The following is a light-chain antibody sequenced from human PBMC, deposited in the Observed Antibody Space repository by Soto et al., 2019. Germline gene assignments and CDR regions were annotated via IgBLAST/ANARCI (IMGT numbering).Light chain of an antibody. V-gene: IGLV3-21*04. CDR3: QVWDISSNHVV. J-gene: IGLJ2*01. CDR2: YDS. CDR1: NIGSKS. Sequence: SYVLTQPPSVSVAPGKTARITCGGNNIGSKSVHWCQQKAGQAPILAMYYDSDRPSGIPERFSGSNSGNTATLTISTVEAGDEADYYCQVWDISSNHVVFGGGTKVTVL.